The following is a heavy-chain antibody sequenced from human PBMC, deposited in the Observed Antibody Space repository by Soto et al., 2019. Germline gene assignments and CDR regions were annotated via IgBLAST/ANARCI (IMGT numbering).Heavy chain of an antibody. CDR3: ARRVKFISKSRGWANRFMY. D-gene: IGHD3-10*01. CDR2: FTTGGST. V-gene: IGHV3-23*01. Sequence: EVQLLASGGGLVQPGGSLRLFCAASGFTFSNYAMTWVRQAPGKGLEWVSNFTTGGSTYYGDSVKGLFTVSGHNSTSTVYLQLSSLRAEDTAVYYCARRVKFISKSRGWANRFMYWCQGDLVTLSS. J-gene: IGHJ4*02. CDR1: GFTFSNYA.